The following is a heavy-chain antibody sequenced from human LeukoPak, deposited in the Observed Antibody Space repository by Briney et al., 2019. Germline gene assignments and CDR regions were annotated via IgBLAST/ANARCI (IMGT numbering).Heavy chain of an antibody. J-gene: IGHJ6*03. CDR2: IRYDGSNK. D-gene: IGHD3-3*01. Sequence: GGSLRLSCAASGFTFSSYGMHWVRQAPGKGLEWVAFIRYDGSNKYYAASVKGRFTISRDNSKNTLYLQMNSLRAEDTAVYYCAKGDRGGKFGVAALYYMDVWGKGTTVTVSS. V-gene: IGHV3-30*02. CDR3: AKGDRGGKFGVAALYYMDV. CDR1: GFTFSSYG.